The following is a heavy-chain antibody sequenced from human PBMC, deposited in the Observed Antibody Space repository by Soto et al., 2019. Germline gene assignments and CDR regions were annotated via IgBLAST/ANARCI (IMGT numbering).Heavy chain of an antibody. J-gene: IGHJ6*03. D-gene: IGHD6-6*01. CDR3: ARVSWYYYYMDV. V-gene: IGHV1-69*02. CDR1: GGTFSSYT. CDR2: IIPILGIA. Sequence: SVKVSCKASGGTFSSYTIIWVRQAPGQGLEWMGRIIPILGIANYAQKFQGRVTITADKSTSTAYMELRSLRSDDTAVYYCARVSWYYYYMDVWGKGTTVTVSS.